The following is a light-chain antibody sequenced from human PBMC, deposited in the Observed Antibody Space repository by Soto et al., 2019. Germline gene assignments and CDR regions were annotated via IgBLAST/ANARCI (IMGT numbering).Light chain of an antibody. V-gene: IGKV1-5*03. CDR3: QQYDNGWT. J-gene: IGKJ1*01. Sequence: DIQMTQSPSTLSASVGDRVTITCRASQSISSWLAWYQQKPGKAPKLLIYKASTLESGVPSRFSGSGSGTEVTLTISSLQPDDLATYYCQQYDNGWTFGQGTKVEIK. CDR2: KAS. CDR1: QSISSW.